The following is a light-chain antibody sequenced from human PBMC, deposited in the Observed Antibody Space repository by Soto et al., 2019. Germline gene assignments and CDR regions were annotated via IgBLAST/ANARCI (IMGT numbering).Light chain of an antibody. CDR2: TAS. CDR3: QRTYNAPFT. V-gene: IGKV1-12*01. Sequence: DIQMTQSPSSVSASVGDRVTITCRASQGVSTWLAWYQQKPGKAPNLLIYTASSLQSGVPSRFSGSGSGTDFTLTISSLQPEDFATYYCQRTYNAPFTFGPGTKVELK. CDR1: QGVSTW. J-gene: IGKJ3*01.